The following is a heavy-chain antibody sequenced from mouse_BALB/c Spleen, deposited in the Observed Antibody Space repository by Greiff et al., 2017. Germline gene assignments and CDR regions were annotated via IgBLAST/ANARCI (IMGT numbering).Heavy chain of an antibody. CDR2: IDPANGNT. V-gene: IGHV14-3*02. Sequence: VQLQQSGAELVKPGASVKLSCTASGFNIKDTYMHWVKQRPEQGLEWIGRIDPANGNTKYDPKFQGKATITADTSSNTAYLQLSSLTSEDTGVCYSDREGRRAMDYWGQGTSVTVSS. D-gene: IGHD2-14*01. CDR3: DREGRRAMDY. CDR1: GFNIKDTY. J-gene: IGHJ4*01.